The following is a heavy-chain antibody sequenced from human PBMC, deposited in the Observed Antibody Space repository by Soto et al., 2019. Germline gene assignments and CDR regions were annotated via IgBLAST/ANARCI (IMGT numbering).Heavy chain of an antibody. D-gene: IGHD1-26*01. Sequence: ASLKVPCKSSGYSFTDCYRQWVRQAPGKGLEWMGGFDPEDGETIYAQKFQGRVTMTEDTSTDTAYMELSSLRSEDTAVYYCATDQSGSYEVDYWGQGTLVTVSS. CDR2: FDPEDGET. V-gene: IGHV1-24*01. CDR1: GYSFTDCY. J-gene: IGHJ4*02. CDR3: ATDQSGSYEVDY.